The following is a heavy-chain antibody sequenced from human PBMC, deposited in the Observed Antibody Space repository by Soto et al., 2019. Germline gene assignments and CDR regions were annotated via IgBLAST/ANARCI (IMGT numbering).Heavy chain of an antibody. CDR2: IIPIFGTA. D-gene: IGHD2-2*01. V-gene: IGHV1-69*13. CDR3: ASLPLREGLGYCSSTSCYQYYFDY. J-gene: IGHJ4*02. CDR1: GGTFSSYA. Sequence: GASVKVSCKASGGTFSSYAISWVRQAPGQGLEWMGGIIPIFGTANYAQKFQGRVTITADESTSTAYMELSSLGSEDTAVYYCASLPLREGLGYCSSTSCYQYYFDYWGQGTLVTVSS.